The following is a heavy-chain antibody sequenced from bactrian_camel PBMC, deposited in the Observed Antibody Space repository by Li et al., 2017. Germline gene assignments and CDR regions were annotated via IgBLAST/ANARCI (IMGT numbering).Heavy chain of an antibody. CDR3: AADAGKYYAAAKAPDMDY. CDR2: KQSDGGT. Sequence: HVQLVESGGGSVQAGGNLRLSCTASGFRFDDSDWGWYRQGSGRKCEVVSRKQSDGGTSYADSVKGRFTISKDNAKKTVFLQMFNLRSEDTAIYYCAADAGKYYAAAKAPDMDYRGQGTQVTVS. CDR1: GFRFDDSD. V-gene: IGHV3S63*01. D-gene: IGHD2*01. J-gene: IGHJ4*01.